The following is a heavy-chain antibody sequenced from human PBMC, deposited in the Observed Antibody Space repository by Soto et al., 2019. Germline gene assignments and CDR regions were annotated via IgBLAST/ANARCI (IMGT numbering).Heavy chain of an antibody. V-gene: IGHV3-20*04. CDR3: ARDHRWGYEYGDYGDS. CDR1: GFSLDEYG. Sequence: EVQLVESGGGVVRPEGSLRLACVVSGFSLDEYGMSWVRQAPGKGPEWVSGMHRNGNSTGYADSVKGRFTISRDDAKNSLYLQMNSLRAEDTAFYYCARDHRWGYEYGDYGDSWGHGTLVTVSS. CDR2: MHRNGNST. J-gene: IGHJ5*01. D-gene: IGHD4-17*01.